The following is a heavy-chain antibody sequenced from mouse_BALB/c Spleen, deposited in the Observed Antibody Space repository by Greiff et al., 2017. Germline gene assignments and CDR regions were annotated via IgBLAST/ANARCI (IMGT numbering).Heavy chain of an antibody. Sequence: EVKLMESGGGLVKPGGSLKLSCAASGFTFSSYTMSWVRQTPEKRLEWVATISSGGGNTYYPDSVKGRFTISRDNAKNNLYLQMSSLRSEDTALYYCARYNYGSNFYAMDYWGQGTSVTVSS. CDR1: GFTFSSYT. V-gene: IGHV5-9*03. D-gene: IGHD1-1*01. CDR3: ARYNYGSNFYAMDY. J-gene: IGHJ4*01. CDR2: ISSGGGNT.